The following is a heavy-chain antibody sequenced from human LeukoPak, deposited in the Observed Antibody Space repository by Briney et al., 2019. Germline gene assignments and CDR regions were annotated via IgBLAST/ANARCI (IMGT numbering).Heavy chain of an antibody. D-gene: IGHD5-18*01. CDR2: IYTSGST. Sequence: PSQTLSLTCTVSGGSFSSGSYYWSWIRQPAGKGLEWIGRIYTSGSTNYNPSLKSRVTISVDTSKNQFSLKLSSVTAADTAVYYCARDGGYSYGYVDFDYWGQGTLVTVSS. CDR3: ARDGGYSYGYVDFDY. J-gene: IGHJ4*02. V-gene: IGHV4-61*02. CDR1: GGSFSSGSYY.